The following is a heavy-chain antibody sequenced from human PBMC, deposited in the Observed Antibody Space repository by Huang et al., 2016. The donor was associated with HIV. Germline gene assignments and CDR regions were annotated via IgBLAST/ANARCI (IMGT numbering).Heavy chain of an antibody. V-gene: IGHV1-18*04. CDR3: ARDRRPYSGSYLGY. CDR1: GNTFSGYG. J-gene: IGHJ4*02. Sequence: QVQLVQSGAEVKKPGASVKVSCKASGNTFSGYGISWVRQAPGKGLEWMGWISGYKGNTNYVGNLQGRGTRTTDTSTSTAYMELRSLRSDDTAVYYCARDRRPYSGSYLGYWGQGTLVTVSS. CDR2: ISGYKGNT. D-gene: IGHD1-26*01.